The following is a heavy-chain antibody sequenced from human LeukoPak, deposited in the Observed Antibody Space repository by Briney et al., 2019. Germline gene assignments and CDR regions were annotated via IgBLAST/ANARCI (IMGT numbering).Heavy chain of an antibody. D-gene: IGHD3-9*01. CDR2: ISGSGGST. J-gene: IGHJ2*01. CDR1: GFTFISYA. Sequence: GGSLRLSCAASGFTFISYAMSWVRQAPGKGLEWVSAISGSGGSTYYADSVKGRFTISRDNSKNTLYLQMNSLRAEDTAVYYCAKDTPPDYDILTGYYWYFDLWGRGTLVTVSS. CDR3: AKDTPPDYDILTGYYWYFDL. V-gene: IGHV3-23*01.